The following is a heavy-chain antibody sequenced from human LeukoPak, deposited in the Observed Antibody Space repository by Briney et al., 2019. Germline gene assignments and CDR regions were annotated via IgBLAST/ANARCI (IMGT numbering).Heavy chain of an antibody. V-gene: IGHV4-39*01. J-gene: IGHJ3*02. Sequence: PSETLSLTCTVSGGSISSSSYYWGWIRQPPGKGLEWIGNIYYSGSTYYNPSLKSRVTISVDTSKNQFSLKLSSVTAADTAVYYCARTSLRAYGFDIWGRGTMVTVSS. CDR2: IYYSGST. D-gene: IGHD2-2*01. CDR1: GGSISSSSYY. CDR3: ARTSLRAYGFDI.